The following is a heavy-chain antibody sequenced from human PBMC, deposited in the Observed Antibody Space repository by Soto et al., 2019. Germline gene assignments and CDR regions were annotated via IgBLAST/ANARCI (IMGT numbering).Heavy chain of an antibody. J-gene: IGHJ4*02. CDR1: GFIFSTYG. CDR2: ISYDGSNE. CDR3: TKEYIVGTTWGYFES. V-gene: IGHV3-30*18. Sequence: VQLVESGGGVVQPGGSLRLSCAASGFIFSTYGMHWVRQVPGKGLEWVADISYDGSNEHYADSVKGRFTVSRDNAKNTLSLQMTSLRSEDTAIYYCTKEYIVGTTWGYFESWGQGTLVTVSS. D-gene: IGHD1-26*01.